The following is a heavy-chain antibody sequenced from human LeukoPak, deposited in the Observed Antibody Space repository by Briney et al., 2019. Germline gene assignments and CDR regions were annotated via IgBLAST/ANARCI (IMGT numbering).Heavy chain of an antibody. D-gene: IGHD3-22*01. V-gene: IGHV4-34*01. J-gene: IGHJ4*02. CDR1: GGSFSGYY. CDR3: ATTWHYDSRGYLFDD. CDR2: INHSGST. Sequence: SETPSLTCAVYGGSFSGYYWSWIRQPPGKGLEWIGEINHSGSTNYNPSLKSRVTISLDTSKNQFSLNMRSVTAADTAVYFCATTWHYDSRGYLFDDWGQGTLVTVSS.